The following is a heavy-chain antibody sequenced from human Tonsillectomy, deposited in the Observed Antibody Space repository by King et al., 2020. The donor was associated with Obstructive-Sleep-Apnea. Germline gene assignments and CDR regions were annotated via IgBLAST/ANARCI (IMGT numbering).Heavy chain of an antibody. CDR3: ARGGDGYNYFDY. CDR1: GGSISSNY. CDR2: MSYSGGT. V-gene: IGHV4-59*01. D-gene: IGHD5-24*01. Sequence: VQLQESGPGLVKPSETLSLTCTVSGGSISSNYWSWIRQAPGKGLEWIAYMSYSGGTNYNPSLKSRVTISADKSKNQFSLKMNSVTAADTAVYYCARGGDGYNYFDYWGQGTLVTVSS. J-gene: IGHJ4*02.